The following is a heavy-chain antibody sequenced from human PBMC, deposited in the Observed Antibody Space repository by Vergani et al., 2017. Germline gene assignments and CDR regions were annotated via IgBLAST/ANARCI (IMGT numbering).Heavy chain of an antibody. J-gene: IGHJ6*02. D-gene: IGHD1-26*01. CDR2: IWYDGSNK. Sequence: QVQLVESGGGVVQPGRSLRLSCAASGFTFSSYGMHWVRQAPGKGLEWVAVIWYDGSNKYYADSVKGRFTISRDNSKNTLYLQMNSLRAEDTAVYYCARGPTPYSGSYVSIYYYGMDVWGQGTTVTVSS. CDR3: ARGPTPYSGSYVSIYYYGMDV. CDR1: GFTFSSYG. V-gene: IGHV3-33*01.